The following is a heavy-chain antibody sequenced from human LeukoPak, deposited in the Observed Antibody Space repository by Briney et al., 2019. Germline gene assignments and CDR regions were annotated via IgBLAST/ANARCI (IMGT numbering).Heavy chain of an antibody. CDR3: AKDSDYYDSRGSLGAY. D-gene: IGHD3-22*01. J-gene: IGHJ4*02. V-gene: IGHV3-53*01. CDR1: GFTVSSNY. CDR2: IYSGGST. Sequence: GSLRLSCAASGFTVSSNYMSWVRQAPGKGLEWVSVIYSGGSTYYADSVKGRFTISRDNSKNTLYLQMNSLRAEDTAVYYCAKDSDYYDSRGSLGAYWGQGTLVTVSS.